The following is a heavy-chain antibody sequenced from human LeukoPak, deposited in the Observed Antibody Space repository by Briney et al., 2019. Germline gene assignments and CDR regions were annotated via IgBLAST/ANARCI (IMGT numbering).Heavy chain of an antibody. J-gene: IGHJ4*02. CDR3: ARDLWGIYDSSGD. Sequence: KSGGSLRLSCAASGFTFSDYYMSWIRQAPGKGLEWVAYISSSGSTIYYADSVKGRFTVSRDNAKNSLYLQMNSLRAEDTAVYYCARDLWGIYDSSGDWGRGTLVTVSS. V-gene: IGHV3-11*04. D-gene: IGHD3-22*01. CDR2: ISSSGSTI. CDR1: GFTFSDYY.